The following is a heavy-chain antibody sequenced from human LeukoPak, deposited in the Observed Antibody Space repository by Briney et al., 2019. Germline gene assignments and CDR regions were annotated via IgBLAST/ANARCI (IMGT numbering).Heavy chain of an antibody. CDR3: AKRADYYDISGYYIPYYFDH. D-gene: IGHD3-22*01. Sequence: SETLSLTCTVSGGSISSGYYYWSWIRQPPGKGLEWIGSIYYSGSTYYNPSLKSRVTISVDRSKNQFSLNLSFVTAADTAVYYCAKRADYYDISGYYIPYYFDHWGQGTQVTVSS. J-gene: IGHJ4*01. CDR1: GGSISSGYYY. CDR2: IYYSGST. V-gene: IGHV4-39*01.